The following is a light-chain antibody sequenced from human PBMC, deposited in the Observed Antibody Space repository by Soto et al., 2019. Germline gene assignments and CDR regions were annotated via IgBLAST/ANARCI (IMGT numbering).Light chain of an antibody. Sequence: ILLTQSPGTLSLSPGERATLSCRASQSVSSRYLAWYQQKPGQAPRILIYGASIRATGIPDRFSGTGSGTDFTLPISRLSPEDFAVYYCRQYGRPPYTFGRGTNLDI. J-gene: IGKJ2*01. CDR2: GAS. CDR3: RQYGRPPYT. V-gene: IGKV3-20*01. CDR1: QSVSSRY.